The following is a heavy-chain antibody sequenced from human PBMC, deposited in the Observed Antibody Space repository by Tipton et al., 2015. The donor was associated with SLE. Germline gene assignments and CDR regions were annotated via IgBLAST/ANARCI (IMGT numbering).Heavy chain of an antibody. J-gene: IGHJ3*02. CDR1: GFTFSSYW. D-gene: IGHD1-26*01. V-gene: IGHV3-21*03. Sequence: SLRLSCAASGFTFSSYWMGWVRQAPGKGLEWVSGISWNSGSIGYADSVKGRFTISRDNAKNSLYLQMNSLRAEDTAVYYCARVYSGSYYPTFDIWGQGTMVTVSS. CDR2: ISWNSGSI. CDR3: ARVYSGSYYPTFDI.